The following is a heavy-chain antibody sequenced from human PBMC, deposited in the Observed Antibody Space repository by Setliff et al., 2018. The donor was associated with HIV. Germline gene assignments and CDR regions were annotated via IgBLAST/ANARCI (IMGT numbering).Heavy chain of an antibody. D-gene: IGHD3-10*01. CDR1: GYTSTSFS. Sequence: ASVKVSCKASGYTSTSFSLHWVRQAPGQGLEWMGIINPSGDVIRYAQKFQGRVTMTRDTSTSTVYMDLSSLRSEDTAVYYCASPSFGDVDYYYGMDVWGQGTTVTISS. CDR3: ASPSFGDVDYYYGMDV. J-gene: IGHJ6*02. CDR2: INPSGDVI. V-gene: IGHV1-46*01.